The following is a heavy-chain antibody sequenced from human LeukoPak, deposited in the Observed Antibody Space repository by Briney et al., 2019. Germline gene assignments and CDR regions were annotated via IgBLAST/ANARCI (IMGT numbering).Heavy chain of an antibody. D-gene: IGHD4-11*01. V-gene: IGHV3-21*01. Sequence: GGSLRLSCASSGFTLLIDSMNWVRQAPGKGVDWVSSISSSSSYIYYADSVKGRFTISRDNAKNSLYLQMNSLRAEDTAVYYCARDDYSNPLSYWGQGTLVTVSS. CDR2: ISSSSSYI. CDR3: ARDDYSNPLSY. CDR1: GFTLLIDS. J-gene: IGHJ4*02.